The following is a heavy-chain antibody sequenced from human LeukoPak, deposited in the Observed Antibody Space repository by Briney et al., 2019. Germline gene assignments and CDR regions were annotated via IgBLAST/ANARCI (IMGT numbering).Heavy chain of an antibody. CDR1: GXSIGLYH. V-gene: IGHV4-59*01. Sequence: SETLSLTCTVSGXSIGLYHWTWIRQPPGKGLEWIGYVYYNGSTKYNLSLKSRVTISIDTSKNQFSLNLSSLTAADSAVYYCARDRAAGSDWLDPWGQGTLVTVSS. J-gene: IGHJ5*02. D-gene: IGHD3-10*01. CDR3: ARDRAAGSDWLDP. CDR2: VYYNGST.